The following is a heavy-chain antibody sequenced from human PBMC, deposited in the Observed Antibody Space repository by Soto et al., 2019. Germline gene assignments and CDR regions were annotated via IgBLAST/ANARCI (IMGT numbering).Heavy chain of an antibody. J-gene: IGHJ5*02. CDR3: ARRLACSGGSCYPWAWFDP. CDR2: IIPIFGTA. Sequence: QVQLVQSGAEVKKPGSSVKVSCKASGGTFSSYAISWVRQAPGQGLEWMGGIIPIFGTANYAQKFQGRVTITADKSTSTAYMELSSLRSEDTAVYYCARRLACSGGSCYPWAWFDPWGPGTLVTGSS. D-gene: IGHD2-15*01. V-gene: IGHV1-69*06. CDR1: GGTFSSYA.